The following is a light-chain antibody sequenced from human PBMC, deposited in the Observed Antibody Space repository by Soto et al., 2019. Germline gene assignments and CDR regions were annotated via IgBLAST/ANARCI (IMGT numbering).Light chain of an antibody. CDR2: ANT. CDR3: QSYDRSLSGFVI. Sequence: QSVLTQPPSVSGAPGQRVTISCTGSNSNIGAGYEVHWYQHLPGKAPSLLIFANTNRPSGVPDRFSTSRSGASASLAITGLQAADEADYYCQSYDRSLSGFVIFGGGTKLTVL. V-gene: IGLV1-40*01. J-gene: IGLJ2*01. CDR1: NSNIGAGYE.